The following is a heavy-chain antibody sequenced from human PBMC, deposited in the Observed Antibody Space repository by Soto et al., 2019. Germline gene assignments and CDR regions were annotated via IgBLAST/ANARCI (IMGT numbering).Heavy chain of an antibody. Sequence: SETLSLTCTVSGGSISSFYWSWIRQPAGKGLEWIGRIYSGGRNNYNPSLKSRVTMSVDTSKNQSSLRMSSVIAADTAMYYCARGSSRWDYWGQGTLVTVSS. V-gene: IGHV4-4*07. J-gene: IGHJ4*02. CDR2: IYSGGRN. D-gene: IGHD6-13*01. CDR1: GGSISSFY. CDR3: ARGSSRWDY.